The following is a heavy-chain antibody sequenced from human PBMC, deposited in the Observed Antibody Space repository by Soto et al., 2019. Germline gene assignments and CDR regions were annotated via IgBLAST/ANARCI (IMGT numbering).Heavy chain of an antibody. V-gene: IGHV3-23*01. CDR1: GFAFSDYA. CDR2: VGPGGGDT. Sequence: VELLESGGGLVQPGGSLRLSCVASGFAFSDYAMNWVRQSPGRGLEWVSGVGPGGGDTYYADSVRGRFTVSSDNAKNTLYLEMRTLTVADTATYFCARGSAFWGQGTLVTVSS. CDR3: ARGSAF. D-gene: IGHD2-15*01. J-gene: IGHJ4*02.